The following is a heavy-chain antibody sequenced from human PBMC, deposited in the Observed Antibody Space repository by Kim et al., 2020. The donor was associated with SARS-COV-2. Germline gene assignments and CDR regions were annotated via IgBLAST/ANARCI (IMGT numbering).Heavy chain of an antibody. V-gene: IGHV4-59*01. CDR2: IYYSGST. CDR3: ARAPNLGEDYDFWSGYYKTDAFDI. D-gene: IGHD3-3*01. CDR1: GGSISSYY. Sequence: SETLSLTCTVSGGSISSYYWSWIRQPPGKGLEWIGYIYYSGSTNYNPSLKSRVTISVDTSKNQFSLKLSSVTAADTAVYYCARAPNLGEDYDFWSGYYKTDAFDISGQGTMVTVSS. J-gene: IGHJ3*02.